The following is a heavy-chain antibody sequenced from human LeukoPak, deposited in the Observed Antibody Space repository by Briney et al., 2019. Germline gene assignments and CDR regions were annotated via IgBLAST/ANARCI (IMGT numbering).Heavy chain of an antibody. CDR2: IYYSGST. V-gene: IGHV4-30-4*01. Sequence: SETLSLTCSVSGDSISSVDYYWSWIRQPPGKGLEWIGYIYYSGSTYYNPSLKSRVSISVDTSKNQLSLNLSSVTAADTAVYYCARAPVRDGYNPHYYFDYWGQGTLVTVSS. J-gene: IGHJ4*02. CDR1: GDSISSVDYY. D-gene: IGHD5-12*01. CDR3: ARAPVRDGYNPHYYFDY.